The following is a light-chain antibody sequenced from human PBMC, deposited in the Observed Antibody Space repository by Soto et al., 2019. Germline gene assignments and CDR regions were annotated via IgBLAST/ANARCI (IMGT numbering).Light chain of an antibody. CDR1: QSVSSSY. V-gene: IGKV3-20*01. CDR3: QQYDRT. Sequence: IVLTESRGTRSLSPGQRATLCCRASQSVSSSYLAWYQQKPGQSPRLLIYGASSSATGIPDRFSGSGSGKDFTLTISRPEPEDFAVYYCQQYDRTFGQGTKVDIK. J-gene: IGKJ1*01. CDR2: GAS.